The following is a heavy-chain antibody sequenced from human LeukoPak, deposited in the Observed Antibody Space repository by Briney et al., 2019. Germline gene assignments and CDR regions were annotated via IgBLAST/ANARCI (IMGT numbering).Heavy chain of an antibody. Sequence: SETLSLTRAVSGGSISSYYWSWIRQPAGKGLEWIGRIYSSGSTDYNPSLKSRVTMSVDTSKNQFSLKLTSVTAADTAVYYCASGIAAASGRALDIWGQGTLVTVSS. CDR3: ASGIAAASGRALDI. J-gene: IGHJ4*02. V-gene: IGHV4-4*07. D-gene: IGHD6-13*01. CDR1: GGSISSYY. CDR2: IYSSGST.